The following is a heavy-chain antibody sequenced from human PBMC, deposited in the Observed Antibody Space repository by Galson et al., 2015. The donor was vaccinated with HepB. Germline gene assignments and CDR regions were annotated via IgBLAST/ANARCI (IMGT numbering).Heavy chain of an antibody. CDR3: AKNEYSSSSGLHWFDP. V-gene: IGHV4-59*08. CDR1: GGSITTYY. D-gene: IGHD4-11*01. CDR2: IYYSGSA. Sequence: SETLSLTCTVSGGSITTYYWSWIRQPPGKELEWIGYIYYSGSANYNPSLESRVTISVDTPKNQISLKLTSVTAADTAMYYCAKNEYSSSSGLHWFDPWGQGALVTVSS. J-gene: IGHJ5*02.